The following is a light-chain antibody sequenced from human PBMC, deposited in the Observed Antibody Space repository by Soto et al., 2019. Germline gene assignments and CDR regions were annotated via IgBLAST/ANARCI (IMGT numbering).Light chain of an antibody. J-gene: IGLJ2*01. CDR1: SSDVGGYNY. Sequence: QSALTQPASGSGSPGQSITISCTGTSSDVGGYNYVSWYQQHPGKAPKLMIYEVSNRPSGVSNRFSGSKSGNTASLTISGRQAEDESDYYCSSYTSSSPVVFGGGTNWPS. V-gene: IGLV2-14*01. CDR3: SSYTSSSPVV. CDR2: EVS.